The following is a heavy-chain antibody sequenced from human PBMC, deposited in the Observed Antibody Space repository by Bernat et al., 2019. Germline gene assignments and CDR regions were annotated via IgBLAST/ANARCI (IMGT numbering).Heavy chain of an antibody. D-gene: IGHD6-19*01. CDR2: ISYDGSNK. V-gene: IGHV3-30*18. CDR3: AKDLFFVAVAGIADP. CDR1: GFTFSSYG. Sequence: QVQLVESGGGVVQPGRSLRLSCAASGFTFSSYGMHWVRQAPGKGLEWVAVISYDGSNKYYADSVKGRFTISRDNSKNTLYLQMNSLGAEETAVYYCAKDLFFVAVAGIADPWGQGTLVTVSS. J-gene: IGHJ5*02.